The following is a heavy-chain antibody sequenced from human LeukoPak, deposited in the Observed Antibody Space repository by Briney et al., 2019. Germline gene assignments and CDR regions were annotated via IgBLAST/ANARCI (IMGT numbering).Heavy chain of an antibody. D-gene: IGHD6-19*01. J-gene: IGHJ4*02. CDR2: IYTSGST. CDR3: ARKSVAGPHNYFDY. V-gene: IGHV4-4*07. Sequence: PSETLSLTCTVSGGSISSYYWSWIRQPAGKGLEWIGRIYTSGSTNYNPSLKSRVTMSVDTSKNQFSLKLSSVTAADTAEYYCARKSVAGPHNYFDYWGQGTLVTVSS. CDR1: GGSISSYY.